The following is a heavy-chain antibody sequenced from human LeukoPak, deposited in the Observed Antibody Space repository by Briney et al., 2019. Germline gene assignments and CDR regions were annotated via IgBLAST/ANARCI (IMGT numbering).Heavy chain of an antibody. CDR1: GGSISSSSYY. CDR3: ARGYYYDSSGYEEFDY. J-gene: IGHJ4*02. Sequence: SETLSLTCTVSGGSISSSSYYWGWIRQPPGKGLEWIGSIYYSGSTYYNPSLKSRVTISVDTSKNQFSLKLSSVTAADTAVYYCARGYYYDSSGYEEFDYWGQGTLVTVSS. D-gene: IGHD3-22*01. V-gene: IGHV4-39*07. CDR2: IYYSGST.